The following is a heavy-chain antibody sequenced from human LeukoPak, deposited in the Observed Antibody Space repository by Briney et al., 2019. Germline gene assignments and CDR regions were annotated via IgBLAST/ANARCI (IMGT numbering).Heavy chain of an antibody. Sequence: SETLSLTCTVSGGSISSGGYYWSWIRQHPGKGLEWIGYIYYSGSTNYNPSFKSRITISVDTSRNQFSLQLSSVTAADTAVYYCARGSGRYYYYGMDVWGQGTTVTVSS. CDR2: IYYSGST. V-gene: IGHV4-61*08. CDR1: GGSISSGGYY. J-gene: IGHJ6*02. D-gene: IGHD3-10*01. CDR3: ARGSGRYYYYGMDV.